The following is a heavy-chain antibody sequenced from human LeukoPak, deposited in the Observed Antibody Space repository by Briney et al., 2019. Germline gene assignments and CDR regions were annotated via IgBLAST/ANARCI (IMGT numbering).Heavy chain of an antibody. J-gene: IGHJ4*02. CDR3: ARDSADNLD. V-gene: IGHV3-7*01. D-gene: IGHD3-9*01. CDR2: IKEDGSEK. Sequence: GGSLRLSCAASGFTFSSYWMSWVRQAPGKGLEWVANIKEDGSEKNYVDSVKGRFTISRDNAKNSLYLQMNSLRAEDTALYYCARDSADNLDWGQGTLVTVSS. CDR1: GFTFSSYW.